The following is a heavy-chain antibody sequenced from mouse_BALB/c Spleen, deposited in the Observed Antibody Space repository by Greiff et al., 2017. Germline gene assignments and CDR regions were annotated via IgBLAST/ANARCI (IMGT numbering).Heavy chain of an antibody. CDR2: INPSTGYT. CDR1: GYTFTSYC. V-gene: IGHV1-7*01. J-gene: IGHJ4*01. D-gene: IGHD2-4*01. Sequence: QVQLKESGAELAKPGASVKMSCKASGYTFTSYCMHWVKQRPGQGLEWIGYINPSTGYTEYNQKFKDKATLTADKSSSTAYMQLSSLTSADTAVYYDALYYDYDGGDGYAMEYWGQGTSVTVSS. CDR3: ALYYDYDGGDGYAMEY.